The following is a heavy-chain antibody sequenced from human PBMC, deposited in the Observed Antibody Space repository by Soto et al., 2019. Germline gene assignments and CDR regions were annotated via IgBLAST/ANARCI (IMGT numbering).Heavy chain of an antibody. J-gene: IGHJ6*02. CDR3: ARDRTEYDYYGMDV. CDR1: GFTFRIYA. Sequence: QVQLVESGGGVVQPGGSLRLSCAASGFTFRIYAIHWVRQAPGKGLEWVAVISYDGINKYYADSVKGRFTISRDNSQNTLALQMNSLRAEDTAVYYCARDRTEYDYYGMDVWGQGTTVTVSS. CDR2: ISYDGINK. V-gene: IGHV3-30-3*01.